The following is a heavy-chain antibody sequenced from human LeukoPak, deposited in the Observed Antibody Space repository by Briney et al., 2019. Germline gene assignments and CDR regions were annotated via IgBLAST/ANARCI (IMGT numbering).Heavy chain of an antibody. V-gene: IGHV3-23*01. CDR2: IRASGGST. CDR3: AKSSSNYPYYFDF. Sequence: PGGSLRLSCAASGFTFSTYAMSWVRQAPGKGLEWVSAIRASGGSTYYADSVKGRFTTSRDNSKNTLYLQMNSLRAEDTALYYCAKSSSNYPYYFDFWGQGTLVTVSS. D-gene: IGHD2-2*01. CDR1: GFTFSTYA. J-gene: IGHJ4*02.